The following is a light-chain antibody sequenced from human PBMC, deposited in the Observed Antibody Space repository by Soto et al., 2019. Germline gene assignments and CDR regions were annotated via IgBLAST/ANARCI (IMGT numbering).Light chain of an antibody. CDR3: CSYAGSFYV. CDR2: DVS. CDR1: SSDVGGYNY. J-gene: IGLJ1*01. Sequence: QSALTQPRSVSGSHLQSVTISCTGTSSDVGGYNYVSWYQQHPGKAPKLMIYDVSKRPSGVPDRFSGSKSGNTASLTISGLQAEDEADYYCCSYAGSFYVFGTGTKVTVL. V-gene: IGLV2-11*01.